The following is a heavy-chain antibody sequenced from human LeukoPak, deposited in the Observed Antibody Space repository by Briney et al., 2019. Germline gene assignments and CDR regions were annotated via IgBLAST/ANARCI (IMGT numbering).Heavy chain of an antibody. D-gene: IGHD5-18*01. CDR2: ISSPCDST. V-gene: IGHV3-23*01. CDR1: GFTFSSYA. CDR3: AKGHQVTFFDY. J-gene: IGHJ4*02. Sequence: PGGCLRLSCAASGFTFSSYAMSWVRQTPGKGLEWVSAISSPCDSTFHAESVKGRFTISRDNSKNTLYLQMNSLRAEDTAVYYCAKGHQVTFFDYWGQETLVTVSS.